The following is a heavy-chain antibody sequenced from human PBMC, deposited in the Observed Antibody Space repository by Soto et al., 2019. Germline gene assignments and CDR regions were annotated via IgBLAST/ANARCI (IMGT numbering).Heavy chain of an antibody. J-gene: IGHJ3*02. CDR1: GFTFSSYG. Sequence: QVQLVESGGGVVQPGRSLRLSCAASGFTFSSYGMHWVRQAPGKGLEWVAVIWYDGSNKYYADSVKGRFTISRDNSMNTLDLQMNSLRAEDTAVYYCARDRVAVAGLDAFDIWCQGTMVTVSS. CDR2: IWYDGSNK. V-gene: IGHV3-33*01. CDR3: ARDRVAVAGLDAFDI. D-gene: IGHD6-19*01.